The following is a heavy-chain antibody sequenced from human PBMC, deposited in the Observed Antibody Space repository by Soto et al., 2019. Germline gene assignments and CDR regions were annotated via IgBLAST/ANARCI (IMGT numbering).Heavy chain of an antibody. J-gene: IGHJ4*02. CDR2: IYDSGST. CDR1: GGSISSSY. D-gene: IGHD2-15*01. CDR3: ARLRDAAVDY. V-gene: IGHV4-59*08. Sequence: PSETLSLTCTVSGGSISSSYWSWIRQPPGKGLEWIGSIYDSGSTYYNSSLKSRVTMSVDTSKNQFSLKLSSVTAADTAVYYCARLRDAAVDYWGQGTLVTVSS.